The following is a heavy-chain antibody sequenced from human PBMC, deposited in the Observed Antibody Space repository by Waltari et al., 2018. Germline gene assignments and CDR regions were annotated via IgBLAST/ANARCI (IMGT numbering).Heavy chain of an antibody. D-gene: IGHD3-10*01. CDR1: GYTFTDYY. Sequence: EVQLLQSGTELKKPGTTVKISCQVSGYTFTDYYIHWVQQAPGKGPHWMGLVDPEDGETIDAEKFQGRGTITADTSTDTAYMELSSLRSEDTAVYYCATALGDRSSASRAFDIWGLGTMITVSS. CDR2: VDPEDGET. J-gene: IGHJ3*02. V-gene: IGHV1-69-2*01. CDR3: ATALGDRSSASRAFDI.